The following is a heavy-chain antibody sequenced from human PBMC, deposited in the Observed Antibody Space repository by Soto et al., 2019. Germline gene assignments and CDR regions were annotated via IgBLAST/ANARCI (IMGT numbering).Heavy chain of an antibody. CDR1: GGSISSYY. CDR2: IYYSGST. V-gene: IGHV4-59*01. D-gene: IGHD6-19*01. J-gene: IGHJ4*02. Sequence: SETLSLTCTVSGGSISSYYWSWIRQPPGKGLEWIGYIYYSGSTNYNPSLKSRVTISVDTSKNQFSLKLSSVTAADTAVYYCARDSSGWYSYWGQGTLVTVSS. CDR3: ARDSSGWYSY.